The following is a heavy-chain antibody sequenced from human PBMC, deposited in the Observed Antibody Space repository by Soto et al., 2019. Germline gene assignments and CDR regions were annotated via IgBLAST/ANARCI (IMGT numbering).Heavy chain of an antibody. D-gene: IGHD4-17*01. CDR1: GGTFSNSA. J-gene: IGHJ5*02. CDR3: ARAQTTVTSSPWFDP. V-gene: IGHV1-69*17. Sequence: QVQLVQSGAEVKKPGSSVKVSCKASGGTFSNSAINWVRQAPGQGLEWVGGIIPIFDITAYAQKFQGRVKITAGRTTNTAYMELRNLRSDDTAVYYCARAQTTVTSSPWFDPWGQGTLVTVSS. CDR2: IIPIFDIT.